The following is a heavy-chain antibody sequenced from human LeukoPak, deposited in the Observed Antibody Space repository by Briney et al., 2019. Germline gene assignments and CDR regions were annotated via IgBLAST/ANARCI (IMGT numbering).Heavy chain of an antibody. V-gene: IGHV3-23*01. CDR1: GFTFSSYA. Sequence: PGGSLRLSCAASGFTFSSYAMSWVRQAPGEGLEWVSAISGSGGSTYYADSVKGRFTISRDNSKNTLYLQMNSLRAEDTAVYYCAKSFRAAAGMFGDYWGQGTLVTVSS. CDR3: AKSFRAAAGMFGDY. D-gene: IGHD6-13*01. J-gene: IGHJ4*02. CDR2: ISGSGGST.